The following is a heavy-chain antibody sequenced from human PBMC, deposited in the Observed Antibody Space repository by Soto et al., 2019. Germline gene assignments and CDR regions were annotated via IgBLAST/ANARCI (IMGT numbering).Heavy chain of an antibody. D-gene: IGHD5-12*01. CDR1: GFTFRSYA. CDR2: ISCSGDRA. CDR3: TKGYGASHSPFHX. V-gene: IGHV3-23*01. J-gene: IGHJ4*02. Sequence: PGGSLRLSCAASGFTFRSYAMNWVRQAPGKGPEWVSCISCSGDRAYHANSVKGRFTISIDNSKNTLYLQVNSLRAEDTAVYYCTKGYGASHSPFHXWGQGTQVTVSX.